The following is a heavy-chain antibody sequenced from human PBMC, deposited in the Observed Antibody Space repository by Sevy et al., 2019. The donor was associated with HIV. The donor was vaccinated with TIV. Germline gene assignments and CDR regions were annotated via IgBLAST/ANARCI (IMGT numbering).Heavy chain of an antibody. Sequence: GGSLGLSCAASGFTFSSYWMSWVRQAPGKGLEWVANIKQDGSEKYYVDSVKGRFTISRDNAKNSLYLQMNSLRAEDTAVYYCARGVADSKDYYYYGMDVWGQGTTVTVSS. J-gene: IGHJ6*02. V-gene: IGHV3-7*01. CDR2: IKQDGSEK. D-gene: IGHD4-4*01. CDR1: GFTFSSYW. CDR3: ARGVADSKDYYYYGMDV.